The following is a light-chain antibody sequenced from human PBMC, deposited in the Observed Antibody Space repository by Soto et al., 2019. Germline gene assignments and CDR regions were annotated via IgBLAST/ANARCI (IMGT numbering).Light chain of an antibody. CDR2: AAS. CDR1: QSISSY. V-gene: IGKV1-39*01. CDR3: QQSYSTPPIT. Sequence: DIQIPQSPSSLSASVGDRVTITCRASQSISSYLNWYQQKPGKAPKLLIYAASSLQSGVPSRFSGSGSGTDFTLTISSLQPEDFATYYCQQSYSTPPITFGQGTRLAIK. J-gene: IGKJ5*01.